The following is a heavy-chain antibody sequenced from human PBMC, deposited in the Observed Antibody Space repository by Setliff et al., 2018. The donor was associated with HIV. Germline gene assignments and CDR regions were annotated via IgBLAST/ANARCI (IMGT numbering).Heavy chain of an antibody. CDR1: GGSMSTHY. CDR3: ASGSPFDGFDM. CDR2: IYTTGST. D-gene: IGHD1-26*01. V-gene: IGHV4-59*11. J-gene: IGHJ3*02. Sequence: NPSLTCTVSGGSMSTHYWSWIRQTPGKGLEWIGHIYTTGSTHYNPSLRSRVTISIDTSKSHFSLRLKSVTAADTALYYCASGSPFDGFDMWGQGTMVTVSS.